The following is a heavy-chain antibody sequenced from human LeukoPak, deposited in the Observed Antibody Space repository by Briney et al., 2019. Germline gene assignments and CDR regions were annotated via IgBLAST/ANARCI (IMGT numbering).Heavy chain of an antibody. V-gene: IGHV3-30-3*01. Sequence: GRSLRLSCAASGFTFSSYAMHWVRQAPGKGLEWVAVISYDGSNKYYADSVKGRFTISRDNSKNTLYLQMNSLRAEDTAVYYCAREGLGGSYQYGQKDYWGQGTLVTVSS. CDR3: AREGLGGSYQYGQKDY. CDR2: ISYDGSNK. CDR1: GFTFSSYA. D-gene: IGHD1-26*01. J-gene: IGHJ4*02.